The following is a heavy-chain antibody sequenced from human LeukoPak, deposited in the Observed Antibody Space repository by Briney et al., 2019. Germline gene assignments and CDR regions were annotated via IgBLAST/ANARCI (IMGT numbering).Heavy chain of an antibody. V-gene: IGHV1-46*01. Sequence: VASVKVSCKASGGTFSSYAISWVRQAPGQGLEWMGIINPSGGSTTYAQKFQGRVTMTRDTSTSTVYMELSSLRSEDTAVYYCARGMERRGAFDIWGQGTMVTVSS. CDR3: ARGMERRGAFDI. CDR1: GGTFSSYA. D-gene: IGHD1-26*01. J-gene: IGHJ3*02. CDR2: INPSGGST.